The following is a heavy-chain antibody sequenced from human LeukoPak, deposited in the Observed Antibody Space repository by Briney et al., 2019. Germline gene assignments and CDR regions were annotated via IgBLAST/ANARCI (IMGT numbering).Heavy chain of an antibody. CDR2: IWYDGSNK. CDR3: ARESGSGSYYDYYFDY. V-gene: IGHV3-33*01. Sequence: GRSLRLSCAASGFTFSSYGTHWVRQAPGKGLEWVAVIWYDGSNKYYADSVKGRFTISRDNSKNTLYLQMNSLRAEDTAVYYCARESGSGSYYDYYFDYWGQGTLVTVSS. D-gene: IGHD3-10*01. J-gene: IGHJ4*02. CDR1: GFTFSSYG.